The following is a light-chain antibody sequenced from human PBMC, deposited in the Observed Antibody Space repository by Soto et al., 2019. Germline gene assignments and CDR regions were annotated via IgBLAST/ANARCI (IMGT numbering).Light chain of an antibody. CDR2: EVS. V-gene: IGLV2-8*01. CDR3: SSYAGSNNLV. Sequence: QSVLTQPPSASGSPGQSVTISCTGTSSDVGGYNYVSWYQQHPGKAPKLMIYEVSKRPSVVPDRFSGSKSGNTASLTVSGLQAEDEADYYCSSYAGSNNLVFGRGTKVTVL. J-gene: IGLJ2*01. CDR1: SSDVGGYNY.